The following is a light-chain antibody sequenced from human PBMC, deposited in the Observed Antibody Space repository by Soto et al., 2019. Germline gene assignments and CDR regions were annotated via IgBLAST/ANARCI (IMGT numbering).Light chain of an antibody. CDR2: EVS. Sequence: SVLTQPASVSGSPGQSITISCTGTSSDVGGYNYVSWYQQHPGKAPKLMIYEVSNRPSGVSNRFSGSKSGNTASLTISGLQAEDEADYYCSSYTSSSTLYVFGTGTKVHRP. CDR3: SSYTSSSTLYV. V-gene: IGLV2-14*01. CDR1: SSDVGGYNY. J-gene: IGLJ1*01.